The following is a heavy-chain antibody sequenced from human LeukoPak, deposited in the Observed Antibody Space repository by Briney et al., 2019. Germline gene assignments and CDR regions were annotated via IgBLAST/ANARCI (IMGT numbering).Heavy chain of an antibody. CDR2: ISYDGSNK. V-gene: IGHV3-30-3*01. D-gene: IGHD6-19*01. Sequence: GRSLRLSCAAPGFTFSSYAMHWVRQAPGKGLEWVAVISYDGSNKYYADSVKGRFTISRDNSKNTLYLQMNSLRAEDTAVYYCANPGIAVAGTGYWGQGTLVTVSS. CDR1: GFTFSSYA. J-gene: IGHJ4*02. CDR3: ANPGIAVAGTGY.